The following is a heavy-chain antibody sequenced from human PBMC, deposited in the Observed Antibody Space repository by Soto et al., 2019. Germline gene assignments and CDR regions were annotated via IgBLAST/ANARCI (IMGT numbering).Heavy chain of an antibody. D-gene: IGHD7-27*01. Sequence: GGSLRLSCAASGFIFSNAWINWVRQAPGKGLEWVGRIKSKADGGTTDFAAPVKGRFAISRDDSKNTTYMEMNSLRTEDTAVYYCTRLGYPPDYWGQGTLVTVSS. CDR1: GFIFSNAW. CDR3: TRLGYPPDY. CDR2: IKSKADGGTT. V-gene: IGHV3-15*07. J-gene: IGHJ4*02.